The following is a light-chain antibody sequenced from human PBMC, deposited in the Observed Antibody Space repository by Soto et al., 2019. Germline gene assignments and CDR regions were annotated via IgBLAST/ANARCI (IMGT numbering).Light chain of an antibody. CDR3: QQYNTYSYT. Sequence: DIQMTQSPATRSASVGDRVTITCRASQSISNWLAWYQQRPGEAPKLMMYDASTLENWVPSRFSGSGSGTEFNLTISGLRPDDFATYYCQQYNTYSYTFGQGTQLEIK. CDR1: QSISNW. CDR2: DAS. V-gene: IGKV1-5*01. J-gene: IGKJ2*01.